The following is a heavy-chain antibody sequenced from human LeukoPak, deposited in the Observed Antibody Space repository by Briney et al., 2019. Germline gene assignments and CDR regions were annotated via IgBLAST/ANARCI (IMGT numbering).Heavy chain of an antibody. D-gene: IGHD3-22*01. CDR1: GYSFTSTW. J-gene: IGHJ4*02. Sequence: GASLKISCKGSGYSFTSTWIAWVRQMPGQGLEWMAIINPGDSDTRYSPSFQGRITISADKSISTAYLQWSSLKASDTAMYYCARQPSSGYLDYWGQGALVTVSS. CDR3: ARQPSSGYLDY. CDR2: INPGDSDT. V-gene: IGHV5-51*01.